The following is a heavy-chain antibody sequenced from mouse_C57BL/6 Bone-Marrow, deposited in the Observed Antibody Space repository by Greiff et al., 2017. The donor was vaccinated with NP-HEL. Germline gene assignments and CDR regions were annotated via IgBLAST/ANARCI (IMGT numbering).Heavy chain of an antibody. CDR3: TTSLDPGTTN. CDR2: IDPENGDT. J-gene: IGHJ4*01. CDR1: GFNIKDDY. D-gene: IGHD4-1*01. V-gene: IGHV14-4*01. Sequence: VQLKQSGAELVRPGASVKLSCTASGFNIKDDYMHWVKQRPEQGLEWIGWIDPENGDTEYASKFQGKATITADTSSNTAYLQLSSLTSEDTAVYYCTTSLDPGTTNWGQGTSVTVSS.